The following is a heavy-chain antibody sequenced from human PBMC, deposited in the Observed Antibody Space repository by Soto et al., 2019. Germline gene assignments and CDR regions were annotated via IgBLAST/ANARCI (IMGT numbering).Heavy chain of an antibody. CDR3: TKDRVPDGIYSFDY. D-gene: IGHD2-15*01. V-gene: IGHV3-30-3*01. CDR1: GFTFNRHP. Sequence: GGSLRLSCAAAGFTFNRHPLHWVRQAPGKGLEWVSFISHNGNTTYYGDSVKGRFTIFKDKSMNTVYLQMNSLTVEDAAVYYCTKDRVPDGIYSFDYWGQGALVTVSS. CDR2: ISHNGNTT. J-gene: IGHJ4*02.